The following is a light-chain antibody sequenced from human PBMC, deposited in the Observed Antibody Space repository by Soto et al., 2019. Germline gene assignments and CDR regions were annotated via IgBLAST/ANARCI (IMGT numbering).Light chain of an antibody. Sequence: VVTQSPGAVSVSPGERATLSCRASQSVSGNNLAWYQQKPGRPPRLLLYGESSRASGVPDRFSGSGSGTNFTLTINRLEPEDFAVYYCQQCDGTPWTFGQGTKVDI. CDR1: QSVSGNN. J-gene: IGKJ1*01. CDR2: GES. CDR3: QQCDGTPWT. V-gene: IGKV3-20*01.